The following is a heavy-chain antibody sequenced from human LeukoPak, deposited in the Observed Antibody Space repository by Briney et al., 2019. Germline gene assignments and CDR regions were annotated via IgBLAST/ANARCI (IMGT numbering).Heavy chain of an antibody. CDR2: ISQSGSGI. CDR1: GFTFSDYG. CDR3: ARDPAWGAIDY. Sequence: GGSLRLSCAASGFTFSDYGMRWVRQAPGKGLEWVSAISQSGSGIYYADSVKGRFTISRDNAKNSLYLQMSSLRAEDTAVYYCARDPAWGAIDYWGQGTLVTVSS. V-gene: IGHV3-21*06. J-gene: IGHJ4*02. D-gene: IGHD7-27*01.